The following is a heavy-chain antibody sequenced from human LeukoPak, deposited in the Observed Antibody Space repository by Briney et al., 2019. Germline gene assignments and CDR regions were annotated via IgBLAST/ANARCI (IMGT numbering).Heavy chain of an antibody. Sequence: GGSLRLSCAASGFTFSSYAMSWVRQAPGKGLEWVSAISGSGGSTYYADSVKGRFTISRDSSKNTLYLQMNSLRAEDTAVYYCAKGTTVTTFGCWGQGTLVTVSS. CDR3: AKGTTVTTFGC. D-gene: IGHD4-17*01. V-gene: IGHV3-23*01. CDR1: GFTFSSYA. CDR2: ISGSGGST. J-gene: IGHJ5*01.